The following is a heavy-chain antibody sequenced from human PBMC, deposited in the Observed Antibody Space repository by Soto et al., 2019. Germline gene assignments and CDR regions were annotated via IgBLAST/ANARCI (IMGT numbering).Heavy chain of an antibody. V-gene: IGHV3-74*01. D-gene: IGHD3-16*01. Sequence: GGSLRLSCAAYGFTFSSSWMHWVRQAPGKGLVWVSHINSDGTDTNYADSVKGRFTISRDNAKNTVYLQMNSLRAEDTAVYYCARDLSYALNYWGQGSLVTVSS. CDR3: ARDLSYALNY. CDR2: INSDGTDT. CDR1: GFTFSSSW. J-gene: IGHJ4*02.